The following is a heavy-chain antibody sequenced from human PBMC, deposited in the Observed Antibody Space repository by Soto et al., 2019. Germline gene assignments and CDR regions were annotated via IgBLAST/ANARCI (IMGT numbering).Heavy chain of an antibody. CDR2: ISYDGSNK. Sequence: PGGSLRLSCAASGFTFSSYAMHWVRQAPGKGLEWVAVISYDGSNKYYADSVKGRFTISRDNSKNTLYLQMNSLRAEDTAVYYCAREVAVTMVRGARDGMDVWGQGTTVTVSS. CDR3: AREVAVTMVRGARDGMDV. CDR1: GFTFSSYA. V-gene: IGHV3-30-3*01. D-gene: IGHD3-10*01. J-gene: IGHJ6*02.